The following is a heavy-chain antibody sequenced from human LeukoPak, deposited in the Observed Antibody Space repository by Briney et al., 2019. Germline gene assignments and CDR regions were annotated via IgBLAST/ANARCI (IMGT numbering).Heavy chain of an antibody. CDR1: GGSISSGNYY. CDR3: ARGPSRYYGSGYYYYYYYMDV. J-gene: IGHJ6*03. D-gene: IGHD3-10*01. CDR2: IYTSGST. Sequence: SETLSLTCTVPGGSISSGNYYWSWIRQPAGKGLEWIGRIYTSGSTNYNPSLKSRVTISVDTSKNQFSLKLSSVTAADTAVYYCARGPSRYYGSGYYYYYYYMDVWGKGTTVTISS. V-gene: IGHV4-61*02.